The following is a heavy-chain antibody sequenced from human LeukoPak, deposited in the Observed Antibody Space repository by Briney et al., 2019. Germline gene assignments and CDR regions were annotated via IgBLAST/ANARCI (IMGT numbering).Heavy chain of an antibody. V-gene: IGHV4-59*01. CDR3: AKDSSTLYYYYYMDV. CDR1: GGSISSYY. D-gene: IGHD2-2*01. J-gene: IGHJ6*03. Sequence: SETLSLTCTVSGGSISSYYWSWIRQPPGKGLEWIGYIYYSGSTNYNPSLKSRVTISVDTSKNQFSLKLSSVTAADTAVYYCAKDSSTLYYYYYMDVWGKGTTVTISS. CDR2: IYYSGST.